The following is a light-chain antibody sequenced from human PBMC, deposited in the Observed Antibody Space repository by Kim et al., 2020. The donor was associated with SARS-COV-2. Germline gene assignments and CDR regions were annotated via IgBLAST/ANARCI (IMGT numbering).Light chain of an antibody. V-gene: IGKV1-8*01. CDR3: QQHYIYPLT. Sequence: ACTGDRVTITCRASQDISNSLAWYQQKPGKAPELLIYDAFTLQSGVSPRFSGSRSGTDFTLTISSLQSEDFATYYCQQHYIYPLTFGGGTKVDIK. CDR2: DAF. CDR1: QDISNS. J-gene: IGKJ4*01.